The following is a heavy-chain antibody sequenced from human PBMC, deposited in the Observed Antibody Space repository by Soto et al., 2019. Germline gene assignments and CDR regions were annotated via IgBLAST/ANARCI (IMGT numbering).Heavy chain of an antibody. CDR1: GYTFTGYY. CDR3: ARTRVNKDHYDY. D-gene: IGHD3-3*01. Sequence: ASVKVSCKASGYTFTGYYMHWVRQAPGQGLEWMGWINPNSGGTNYAQKFQGWVTMTRDTSISTAYMELSRLRSDDTAVYYCARTRVNKDHYDYWGQGTLVTVSS. CDR2: INPNSGGT. V-gene: IGHV1-2*04. J-gene: IGHJ4*02.